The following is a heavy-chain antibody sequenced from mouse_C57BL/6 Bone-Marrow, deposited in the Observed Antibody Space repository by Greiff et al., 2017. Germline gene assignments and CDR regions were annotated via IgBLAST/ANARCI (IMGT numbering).Heavy chain of an antibody. CDR3: ESAVYYCTRDWYYDV. D-gene: IGHD1-1*01. J-gene: IGHJ1*03. CDR2: FHPYNDDT. Sequence: VQLQASGAELVKPGSSVKMSCKASGYTFTTYPIEWMKQNHGKSLEWIGNFHPYNDDTKYNEKFKGKATLTVEKSSSTVYLELSRLTSDDSAVYSWESAVYYCTRDWYYDVCDTGTAVTVSS. CDR1: GYTFTTYP. V-gene: IGHV1-47*01.